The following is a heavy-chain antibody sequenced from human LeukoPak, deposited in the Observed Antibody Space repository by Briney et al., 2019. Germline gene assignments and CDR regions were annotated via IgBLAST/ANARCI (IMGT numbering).Heavy chain of an antibody. CDR3: ARRLFSGSYYRIDY. V-gene: IGHV3-21*01. J-gene: IGHJ4*02. D-gene: IGHD1-26*01. CDR1: GFTFSGYS. CDR2: ISDSSGYI. Sequence: PGGSLRLSCAVSGFTFSGYSMNWVRQAPGKGLEWVSSISDSSGYIYYADSVKGRFTISRDNAKNSLYLQMDSLRAEDTAVYFCARRLFSGSYYRIDYWGQGTLVTVSS.